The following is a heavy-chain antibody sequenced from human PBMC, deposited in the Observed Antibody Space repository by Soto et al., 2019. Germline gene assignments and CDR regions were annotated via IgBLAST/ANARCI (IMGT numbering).Heavy chain of an antibody. V-gene: IGHV3-74*01. CDR1: RFTVRNYL. CDR3: ARGGLEPFDH. J-gene: IGHJ4*02. Sequence: LSSPASRFTVRNYLKRWVRQAPGKGLVWVSRISDYGRINYADSVKDRFIISRDDAKSELYLQLNDLRAEDTAMYYCARGGLEPFDHWGQGALVTVSS. D-gene: IGHD1-1*01. CDR2: ISDYGRI.